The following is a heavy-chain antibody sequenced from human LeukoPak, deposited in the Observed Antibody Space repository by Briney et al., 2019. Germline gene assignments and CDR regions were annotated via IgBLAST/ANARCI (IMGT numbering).Heavy chain of an antibody. J-gene: IGHJ4*02. CDR3: ARFPRQGIAVAGSDY. V-gene: IGHV3-7*01. Sequence: GGSLRLSCAASGFTFSSYWMSWVRQAPGKGLEWVANIKQDGSEKYYVDSVKGRFTISRDNATNSLYLQMNSLRAGDTAVYYCARFPRQGIAVAGSDYWGQGTLVTVSS. CDR2: IKQDGSEK. CDR1: GFTFSSYW. D-gene: IGHD6-19*01.